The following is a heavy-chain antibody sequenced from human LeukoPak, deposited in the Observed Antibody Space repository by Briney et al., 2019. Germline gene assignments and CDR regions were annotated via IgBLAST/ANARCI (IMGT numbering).Heavy chain of an antibody. V-gene: IGHV3-23*01. J-gene: IGHJ4*02. CDR2: ISGSGGST. CDR3: AKSPGDFPYYFDY. Sequence: GGSLRLSCAASGFTFSSYAMSWVRQAPGKGLEWVSAISGSGGSTYYAGSVKGRFTISRDNSKNTLYLQMNSLRAEDTAVYYCAKSPGDFPYYFDYWGQGTLVTVSS. D-gene: IGHD7-27*01. CDR1: GFTFSSYA.